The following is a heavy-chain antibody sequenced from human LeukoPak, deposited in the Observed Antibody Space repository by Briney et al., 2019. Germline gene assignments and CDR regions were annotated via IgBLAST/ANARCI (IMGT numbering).Heavy chain of an antibody. CDR3: ARGRGSHASPYFVN. D-gene: IGHD3-16*01. V-gene: IGHV1-46*01. CDR1: RYTFTSYY. J-gene: IGHJ4*02. Sequence: GASVKVSCKASRYTFTSYYMHWVRQAPGQRLEWMGIINPSGGSTSYAQKFQRRVTMTRDPSTSTVYIELSSLRSEDTTVYYCARGRGSHASPYFVNWGQRTLVTVSS. CDR2: INPSGGST.